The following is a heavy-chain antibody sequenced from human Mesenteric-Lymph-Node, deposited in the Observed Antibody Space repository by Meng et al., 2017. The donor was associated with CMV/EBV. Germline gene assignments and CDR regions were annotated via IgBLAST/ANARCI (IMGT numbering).Heavy chain of an antibody. D-gene: IGHD3-9*01. Sequence: TGHYIHWLRQAPAQGLEWMGWINPDGGGINYEQKFQGRVTMTRDTSTSTAYMELSRLRSDDTAVYYCASDPTAHNPLTGFSISFDYWGQGMLVTVSS. J-gene: IGHJ4*02. CDR1: TGHY. CDR3: ASDPTAHNPLTGFSISFDY. CDR2: INPDGGGI. V-gene: IGHV1-2*02.